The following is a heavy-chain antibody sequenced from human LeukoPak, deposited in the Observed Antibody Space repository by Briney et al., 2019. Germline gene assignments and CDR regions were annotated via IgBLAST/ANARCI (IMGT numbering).Heavy chain of an antibody. CDR3: ARDGTSWGALEDSAFDI. V-gene: IGHV1-2*02. CDR1: GYTFTGYY. Sequence: ASVKVSCKASGYTFTGYYMHWVRQAPGQGLEWMGWINPNSGGTNYAQKFQGRVTMIRDTSISTAYIELSRLRSDDTAVYYCARDGTSWGALEDSAFDIWGQGTMVTVSS. CDR2: INPNSGGT. J-gene: IGHJ3*02. D-gene: IGHD7-27*01.